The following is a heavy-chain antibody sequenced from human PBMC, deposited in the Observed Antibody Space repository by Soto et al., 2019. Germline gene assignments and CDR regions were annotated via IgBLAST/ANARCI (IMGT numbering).Heavy chain of an antibody. J-gene: IGHJ4*02. V-gene: IGHV3-15*01. CDR2: IKSKTDGGTT. CDR3: TERITIFGVVIDY. D-gene: IGHD3-3*01. CDR1: GFTFSNAW. Sequence: EVQLVESGGGLVKPGGSLRLSCAASGFTFSNAWMSWVRQAPGKGLEWVGRIKSKTDGGTTDYAAPVKGRFTISRDDSKNTLYLQMNSLKTEDTAVYYCTERITIFGVVIDYWGQGTLVTASS.